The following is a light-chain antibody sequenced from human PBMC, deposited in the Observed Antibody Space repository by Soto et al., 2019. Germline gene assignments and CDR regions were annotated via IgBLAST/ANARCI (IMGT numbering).Light chain of an antibody. CDR2: SNN. Sequence: QSVLTQPPSASGTPGQRVTISCSGTSSNIGGNTVNWYQQLPGTAPKLLIYSNNQRPSGVPDRFSGSKSGTSASLAIRGLQSDDEADYYCATWDGSLNGWVFGGGTKLTVL. J-gene: IGLJ3*02. CDR1: SSNIGGNT. CDR3: ATWDGSLNGWV. V-gene: IGLV1-44*01.